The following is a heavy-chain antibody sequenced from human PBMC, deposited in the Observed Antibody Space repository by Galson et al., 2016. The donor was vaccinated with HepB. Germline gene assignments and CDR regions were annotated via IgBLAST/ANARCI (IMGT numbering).Heavy chain of an antibody. CDR3: ARDCGYESSGYCLGGY. Sequence: SLRLSCAASGFTFNTYPMHWVRQTPGKGLEWVAVISSDGTNKHYANSVKGRFTISRDNSKNTLYLQMDSLRVEDRALYYCARDCGYESSGYCLGGYWGQGTLVTVSS. V-gene: IGHV3-30-3*01. CDR1: GFTFNTYP. J-gene: IGHJ4*02. D-gene: IGHD3-22*01. CDR2: ISSDGTNK.